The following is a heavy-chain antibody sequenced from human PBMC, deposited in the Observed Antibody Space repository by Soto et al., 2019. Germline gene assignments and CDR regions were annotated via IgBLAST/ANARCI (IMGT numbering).Heavy chain of an antibody. CDR1: GYSFTSYW. Sequence: PGESLKISCKGSGYSFTSYWIGWVRQMHGKGLEWMGRIDPSDSYTNYSPSFQGYVTISADKSISTAYLQWSSLKASDTAMYYCARHGRGYSYGSGNDFWGQGTLVTVSS. CDR3: ARHGRGYSYGSGNDF. J-gene: IGHJ4*02. CDR2: IDPSDSYT. D-gene: IGHD5-18*01. V-gene: IGHV5-10-1*01.